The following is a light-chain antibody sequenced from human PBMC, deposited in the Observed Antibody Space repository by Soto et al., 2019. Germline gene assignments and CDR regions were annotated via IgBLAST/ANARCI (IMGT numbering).Light chain of an antibody. CDR2: ANS. CDR1: SSNFGAGFD. Sequence: QAVVTQPRSVSGAPGQRVSISCNEGSSNFGAGFDVHWYQQLLGTAPKLFIYANSNRPAGVPDRFSGSRSGTAASLAITGLQAEDEADYYCQSYDTSLRARVFGGGTKVTVL. V-gene: IGLV1-40*01. J-gene: IGLJ3*02. CDR3: QSYDTSLRARV.